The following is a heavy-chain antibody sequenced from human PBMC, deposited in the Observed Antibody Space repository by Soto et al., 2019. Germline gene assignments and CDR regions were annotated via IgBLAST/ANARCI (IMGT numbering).Heavy chain of an antibody. V-gene: IGHV4-31*03. D-gene: IGHD6-6*01. Sequence: SQTLSLTCTVAGGSISSGGYYWSWIRQHPGKGLEWIGYIYYGGSTYYNPSLKSRVTISVDTSKNQFSLKLSSVTAADTAVYYCARTSRRAAHYPPGSGPPGYFDYWGQGTLVTVSS. CDR1: GGSISSGGYY. CDR2: IYYGGST. J-gene: IGHJ4*02. CDR3: ARTSRRAAHYPPGSGPPGYFDY.